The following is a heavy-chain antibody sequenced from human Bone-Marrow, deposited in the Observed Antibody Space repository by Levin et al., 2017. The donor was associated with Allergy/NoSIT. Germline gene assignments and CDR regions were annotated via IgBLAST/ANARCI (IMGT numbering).Heavy chain of an antibody. J-gene: IGHJ1*01. CDR3: ARGVYFGDLFSTEHFQY. D-gene: IGHD3-10*01. CDR1: GFTFGSYS. Sequence: PGGSLRLSCAASGFTFGSYSMHWVRQAPGKGLEWVSYISSSSTTMYYADSVKGRFTISRDNAKNSLFLQMNSLRAEDTALYYCARGVYFGDLFSTEHFQYWGRGTLLSVSS. CDR2: ISSSSTTM. V-gene: IGHV3-48*04.